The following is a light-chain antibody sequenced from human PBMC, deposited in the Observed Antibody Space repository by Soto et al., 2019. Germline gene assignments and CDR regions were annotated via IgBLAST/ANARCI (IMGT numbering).Light chain of an antibody. Sequence: ESVLTQYPATLSLSPGERATLSCRASQSVSSYLAWYQQKPGQAPRLLIYDASNRATGIPARFSGSGSGTDFTRATSCLEPEDYAVYYCQQRSHWPTFGQGTKLEI. CDR1: QSVSSY. V-gene: IGKV3-11*01. CDR3: QQRSHWPT. CDR2: DAS. J-gene: IGKJ2*01.